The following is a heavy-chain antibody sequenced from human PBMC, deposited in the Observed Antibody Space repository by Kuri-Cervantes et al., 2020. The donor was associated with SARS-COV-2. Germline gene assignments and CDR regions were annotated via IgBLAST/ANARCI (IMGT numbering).Heavy chain of an antibody. D-gene: IGHD2-2*01. CDR1: GGTFSSYT. CDR3: ARDGCSRSTCYEDYYYYGMDV. J-gene: IGHJ6*02. V-gene: IGHV1-2*02. Sequence: ASVKVSCKASGGTFSSYTISWVRQAPGQGLEWMGWIKANSGGTNYAQDFQGRVTMTRDTSSNSVYMELSRLTSDDTAVYFCARDGCSRSTCYEDYYYYGMDVWGQGTTVTVSS. CDR2: IKANSGGT.